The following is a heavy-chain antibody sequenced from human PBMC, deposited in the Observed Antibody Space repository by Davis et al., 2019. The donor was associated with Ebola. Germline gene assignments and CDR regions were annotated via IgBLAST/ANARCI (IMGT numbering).Heavy chain of an antibody. V-gene: IGHV4-34*01. J-gene: IGHJ6*02. Sequence: SETLSLTCAVYVGSFSGYYWSWIRQPPGKGLEWIGEINHSGSTNYNPSLKSRVTISVDTSKNQFSLKVSSVTAADTAVYYCARGKGGCTGGVCLYYYYGMDVWGQGTTVTVSS. CDR2: INHSGST. CDR1: VGSFSGYY. CDR3: ARGKGGCTGGVCLYYYYGMDV. D-gene: IGHD2-8*02.